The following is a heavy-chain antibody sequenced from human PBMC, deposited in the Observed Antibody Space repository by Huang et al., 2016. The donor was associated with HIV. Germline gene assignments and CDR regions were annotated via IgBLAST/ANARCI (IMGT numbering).Heavy chain of an antibody. CDR3: VSKVHGFYL. D-gene: IGHD1-1*01. CDR2: ISAYNGHT. CDR1: GYTFAAHG. J-gene: IGHJ4*02. V-gene: IGHV1-18*01. Sequence: QVQFLQSGPEVKKPGASVKVSCKASGYTFAAHGISWVRQAPGQGLEWMGWISAYNGHTYKTQKFEGRVALTTDTSTNTVFLEVRSLRSDDTAVYYCVSKVHGFYLWGPGTLVTVSS.